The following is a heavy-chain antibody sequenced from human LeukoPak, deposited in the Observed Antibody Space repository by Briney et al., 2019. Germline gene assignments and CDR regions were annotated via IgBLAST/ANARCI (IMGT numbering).Heavy chain of an antibody. D-gene: IGHD5-24*01. CDR1: GGSISSYY. CDR2: ICDRGNT. J-gene: IGHJ4*02. CDR3: ATGRDPYKTGH. V-gene: IGHV4-59*03. Sequence: SETLSLTCTVSGGSISSYYWSWIRQPPGKGLEWIGVICDRGNTDYNPSLKSRVTISVDTSKSQFSLKLTSLTAADTAVYYCATGRDPYKTGHWGQGTLVTVSS.